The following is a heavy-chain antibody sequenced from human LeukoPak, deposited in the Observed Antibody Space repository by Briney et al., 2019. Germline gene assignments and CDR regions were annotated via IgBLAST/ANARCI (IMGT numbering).Heavy chain of an antibody. CDR1: GFTFSSYA. Sequence: GGSLRLSCAASGFTFSSYAMSWVRQAPGKGLEWVSAISGSGGSTYYADPVKGRFTISRDNSKNTLYLQMNSLRAEDTAVYYCAKVNTIFGVALRGFDYWGQGTLVTVSS. V-gene: IGHV3-23*01. D-gene: IGHD3-3*01. J-gene: IGHJ4*02. CDR3: AKVNTIFGVALRGFDY. CDR2: ISGSGGST.